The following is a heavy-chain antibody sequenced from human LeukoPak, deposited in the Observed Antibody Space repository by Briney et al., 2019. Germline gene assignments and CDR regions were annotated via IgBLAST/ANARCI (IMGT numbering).Heavy chain of an antibody. CDR3: ARGHLRTGTREFDS. V-gene: IGHV4-34*01. J-gene: IGHJ4*02. Sequence: SETLSLTCAVSGGSFSGYYWSWLRQPPGKGLEWIGEIGHSGDTKYNASLKSRVSLSVDTSKNQISLKMNFVTAADTALYYCARGHLRTGTREFDSWGQGTLVIVSS. CDR2: IGHSGDT. CDR1: GGSFSGYY. D-gene: IGHD1-7*01.